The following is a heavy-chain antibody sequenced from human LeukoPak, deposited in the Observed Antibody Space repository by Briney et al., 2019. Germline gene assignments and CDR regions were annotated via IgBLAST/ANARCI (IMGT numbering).Heavy chain of an antibody. CDR2: INHSGST. V-gene: IGHV4-34*01. Sequence: SETLSLTCAVYVGSFSGYYWRWIRQPPGKGLEWIGEINHSGSTNYNPSLKCRVTISVDTSKNQFSLKLSSVTAADTAVYYCARIVSEESYDSVGYCSGGSCYGADYWGQGTLVTVSS. CDR3: ARIVSEESYDSVGYCSGGSCYGADY. D-gene: IGHD2-15*01. J-gene: IGHJ4*02. CDR1: VGSFSGYY.